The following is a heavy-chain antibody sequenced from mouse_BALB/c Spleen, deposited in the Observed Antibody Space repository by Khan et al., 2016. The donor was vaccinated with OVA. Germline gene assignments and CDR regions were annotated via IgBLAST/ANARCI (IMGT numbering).Heavy chain of an antibody. CDR1: GFNIKDYY. Sequence: VQLQQSGAELVRPGALVKLSCKASGFNIKDYYIHWVKQRPEQGLEWIGWIDPENGNTVYDPRFQGKASITADTSSNTAYLKLSSLTSEDTAVYYGPRSILLYFDYWGQGTTLTVSS. V-gene: IGHV14-1*02. CDR3: PRSILLYFDY. J-gene: IGHJ2*01. CDR2: IDPENGNT. D-gene: IGHD2-3*01.